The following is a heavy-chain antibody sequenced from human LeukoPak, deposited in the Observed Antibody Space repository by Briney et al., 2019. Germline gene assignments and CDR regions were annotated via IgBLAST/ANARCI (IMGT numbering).Heavy chain of an antibody. D-gene: IGHD1-1*01. CDR1: GGSFSGYY. CDR3: ARGTGTTRGHFDY. CDR2: INHSGST. Sequence: SETLSLTCAVYGGSFSGYYWSWIRQPPGKGLEWIGEINHSGSTNYNPSLKSRVTISVDTSKNQFSLKLSSVTAADTAVYYCARGTGTTRGHFDYWGQGTLVTVSS. J-gene: IGHJ4*02. V-gene: IGHV4-34*01.